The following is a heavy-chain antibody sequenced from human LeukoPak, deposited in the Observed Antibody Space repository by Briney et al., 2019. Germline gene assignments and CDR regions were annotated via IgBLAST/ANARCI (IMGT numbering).Heavy chain of an antibody. Sequence: APVKVSCKASGGTFSSYAISWVRQAPGQGLEWMGGIIPIFGTANYAQKFQGRVTITADESTSTAYMELSSLRSEDTAVYYCARAGAVPAGYNWFDPWGQGTRVTVSS. J-gene: IGHJ5*02. D-gene: IGHD2-2*01. CDR1: GGTFSSYA. CDR2: IIPIFGTA. CDR3: ARAGAVPAGYNWFDP. V-gene: IGHV1-69*13.